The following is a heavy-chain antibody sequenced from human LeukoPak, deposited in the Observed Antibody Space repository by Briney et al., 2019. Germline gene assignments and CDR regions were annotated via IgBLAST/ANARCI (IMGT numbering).Heavy chain of an antibody. V-gene: IGHV1-2*06. D-gene: IGHD3-9*01. CDR2: INPNSGGT. CDR3: AGDGDVLRYFDWLLGEGGNWFDP. J-gene: IGHJ5*02. Sequence: GASVKPSCKASGYTFTGYYMQWARQAPGQGLEWMGRINPNSGGTNYAQKSPGRVTMTTDTSISTADMELSRLRSDDTAVYYCAGDGDVLRYFDWLLGEGGNWFDPWGQGTLVTVSS. CDR1: GYTFTGYY.